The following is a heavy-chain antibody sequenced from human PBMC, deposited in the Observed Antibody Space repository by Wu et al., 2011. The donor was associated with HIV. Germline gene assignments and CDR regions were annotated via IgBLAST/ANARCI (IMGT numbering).Heavy chain of an antibody. CDR3: AREGDPTMVRASTSAGFDY. D-gene: IGHD3-10*01. CDR1: GYTFTSYY. J-gene: IGHJ4*02. V-gene: IGHV1-46*01. CDR2: INPSGGST. Sequence: QVQLVQSGAEVKKPGASVKVSCKASGYTFTSYYMHWVRQAPGQGLEWMGIINPSGGSTSYAQKFQGRVTMTRDTSTSTVYMELSSLRSEDTAVYYCAREGDPTMVRASTSAGFDYWGQGTLVTVSS.